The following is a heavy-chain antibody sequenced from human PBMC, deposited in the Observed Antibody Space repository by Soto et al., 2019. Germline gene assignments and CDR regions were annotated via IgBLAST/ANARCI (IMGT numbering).Heavy chain of an antibody. J-gene: IGHJ5*02. V-gene: IGHV1-69*18. CDR1: GGTFSSYD. CDR2: IIPMYGPA. D-gene: IGHD3-10*01. Sequence: QVPLVQSEAEVKKPGSSVTVSCKAAGGTFSSYDIQGVRQAPGQGLEWMGRIIPMYGPAKYAQRLQGRVTITAAESTTTVYMELTSLTSQDTAVYYCARVTSMVRGVIDNWFDPWGHGTLVTVSS. CDR3: ARVTSMVRGVIDNWFDP.